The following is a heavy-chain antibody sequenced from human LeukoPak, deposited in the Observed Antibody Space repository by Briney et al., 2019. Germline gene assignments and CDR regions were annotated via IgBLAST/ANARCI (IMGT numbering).Heavy chain of an antibody. Sequence: GGSLRLSCAASGFTFSSYGMHWVRQAPGKGLEWVSGMSGSGVNTDYADSVKGRFTISRDNSKNTLYLQMNTLRAEDTAVYYCVRGAPRRWFGESLSGAKYYFDYWGQGTLVTVSS. CDR2: MSGSGVNT. J-gene: IGHJ4*02. V-gene: IGHV3-23*01. CDR3: VRGAPRRWFGESLSGAKYYFDY. CDR1: GFTFSSYG. D-gene: IGHD3-10*01.